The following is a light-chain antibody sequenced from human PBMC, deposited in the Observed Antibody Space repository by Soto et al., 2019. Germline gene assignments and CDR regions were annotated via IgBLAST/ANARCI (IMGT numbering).Light chain of an antibody. CDR3: CSYAGSSTS. V-gene: IGLV2-23*01. Sequence: QPVLTQPASVSGSPGQSITISCTGTSSDVGSYNLVSWYQQHPGKAPKLMIYEGSKRPSGVSNRFSGSTSGNTASLTISGLQAEDEADYYCCSYAGSSTSFGGGTKLTVL. CDR1: SSDVGSYNL. J-gene: IGLJ3*02. CDR2: EGS.